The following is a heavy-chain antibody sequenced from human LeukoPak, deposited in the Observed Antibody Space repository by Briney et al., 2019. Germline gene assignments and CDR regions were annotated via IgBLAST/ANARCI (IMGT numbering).Heavy chain of an antibody. D-gene: IGHD5-18*01. J-gene: IGHJ4*02. CDR3: AGVAKYNYGFVDF. CDR1: GGSISSYY. Sequence: SETLSLTCTVSGGSISSYYWGWIRQPPGKGLECIGYISYSGITHYNPSLKSRVTISIDTSKNQFSLKLTSVTAADTAVYYCAGVAKYNYGFVDFWGQGTLVTVSS. CDR2: ISYSGIT. V-gene: IGHV4-59*01.